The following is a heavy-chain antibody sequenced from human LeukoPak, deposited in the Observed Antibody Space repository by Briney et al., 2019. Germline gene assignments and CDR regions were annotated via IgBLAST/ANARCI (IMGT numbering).Heavy chain of an antibody. CDR2: IYPGDSDT. D-gene: IGHD3-22*01. CDR3: ARQYDSSGYYSWYFDY. CDR1: GYSFTSYW. V-gene: IGHV5-51*01. Sequence: GESLKFSCKGSGYSFTSYWIGWVRQMPGKGLEWMGIIYPGDSDTRYSPSFQGQVTISADKSISTAYLQWSSLKASDTAMYYCARQYDSSGYYSWYFDYWGQGTLVTVSS. J-gene: IGHJ4*02.